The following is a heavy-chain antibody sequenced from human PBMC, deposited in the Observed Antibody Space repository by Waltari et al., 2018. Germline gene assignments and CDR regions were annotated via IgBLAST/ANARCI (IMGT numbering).Heavy chain of an antibody. Sequence: QVQLVQSGAEVKKPGASVKVSCKDSGYTFTSYGISWVRQAPGQGLEWMGWISAYNGNTNYAQKLQGRVTMTTDTSTSTAYMELRSLRSDDTAVYYCARDFPYYYDSSGYYDYYYYYGMDVWGQGTTVTVSS. J-gene: IGHJ6*02. CDR2: ISAYNGNT. CDR3: ARDFPYYYDSSGYYDYYYYYGMDV. V-gene: IGHV1-18*01. CDR1: GYTFTSYG. D-gene: IGHD3-22*01.